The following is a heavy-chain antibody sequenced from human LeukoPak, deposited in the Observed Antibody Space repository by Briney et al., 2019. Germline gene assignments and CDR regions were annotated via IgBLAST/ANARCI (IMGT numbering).Heavy chain of an antibody. D-gene: IGHD6-19*01. J-gene: IGHJ4*02. V-gene: IGHV4-34*01. CDR3: ASHSSGWYFGGRDPYYFDY. CDR2: INHSGST. CDR1: SGSFSGYY. Sequence: SETLSLTCAVYSGSFSGYYWSWIRQPPGKGLEWIVEINHSGSTNYNPSLKSRVTISVDTSKNQFSLKLSSVTAADTAVYYCASHSSGWYFGGRDPYYFDYWGQGTLVTVSS.